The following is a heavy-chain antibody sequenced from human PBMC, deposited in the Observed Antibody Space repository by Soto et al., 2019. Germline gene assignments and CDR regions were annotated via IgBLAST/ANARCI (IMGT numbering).Heavy chain of an antibody. J-gene: IGHJ6*02. V-gene: IGHV3-30-3*01. Sequence: GGSLRLSCDASGFTFSSYAMHWVRQAPGKGLEWVAVISYDGSNKYYADSVKGRFTISRDNSKNTLYLQMNSLRAEDTAVYYCARPEVVGIAVARYYYGMDVWGQGTTVTVSS. CDR3: ARPEVVGIAVARYYYGMDV. CDR2: ISYDGSNK. D-gene: IGHD6-19*01. CDR1: GFTFSSYA.